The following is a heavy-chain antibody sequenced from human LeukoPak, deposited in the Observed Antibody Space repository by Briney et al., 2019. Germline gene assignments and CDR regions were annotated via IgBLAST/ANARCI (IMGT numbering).Heavy chain of an antibody. D-gene: IGHD2-15*01. CDR2: IFPADSDT. CDR3: ARLLIHGRRNYYYYMAV. Sequence: GESLKISSQPFGHSFSSHWIAWVRQMPGKGLEWMGIIFPADSDTRVSPSFQGQVTLSVDRSINTAYLQWSSLKASDTAMYYCARLLIHGRRNYYYYMAVWVNGTAVTVSS. CDR1: GHSFSSHW. V-gene: IGHV5-51*01. J-gene: IGHJ6*03.